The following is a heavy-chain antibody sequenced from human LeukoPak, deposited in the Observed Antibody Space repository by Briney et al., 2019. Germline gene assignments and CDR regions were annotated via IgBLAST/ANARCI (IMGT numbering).Heavy chain of an antibody. D-gene: IGHD3-22*01. CDR3: AKAYEQVVVVTPFDY. CDR2: ISYDGSNK. Sequence: PGRSLRLSCAASGFTFSSYGMHWVRQAPGKGLEWVAVISYDGSNKYYADSVKGRFTISRDNSKNTLYLQMNSLRAEDTAVYYCAKAYEQVVVVTPFDYWGQGTLVTVSP. V-gene: IGHV3-30*18. CDR1: GFTFSSYG. J-gene: IGHJ4*02.